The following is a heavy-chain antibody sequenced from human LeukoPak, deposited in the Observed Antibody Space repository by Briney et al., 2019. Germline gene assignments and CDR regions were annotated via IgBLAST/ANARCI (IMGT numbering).Heavy chain of an antibody. J-gene: IGHJ4*02. Sequence: SVTVSCKASGGTFSSYAISWVRQAPGQGLEWMGGIIPIFGTANYAQKFHGRVTITADESTSTAYMELSSLRSEDTAVYYCARDEKNYYDSSGYGMDYWGQGTLVTVSS. CDR2: IIPIFGTA. CDR3: ARDEKNYYDSSGYGMDY. V-gene: IGHV1-69*13. CDR1: GGTFSSYA. D-gene: IGHD3-22*01.